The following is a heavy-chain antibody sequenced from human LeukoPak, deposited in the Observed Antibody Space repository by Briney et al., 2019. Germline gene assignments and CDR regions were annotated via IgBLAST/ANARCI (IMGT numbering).Heavy chain of an antibody. Sequence: GGSLRLSCAASGFSVSSNYINWVRQAPGKGLEWVSVIYNGGNTNYAGSVKGRFTISRDRSKNTLYLQMNSLRVEDTAVYYCARGQACSGSFSFHFDFWGQGNLVTVSA. J-gene: IGHJ4*02. D-gene: IGHD1-26*01. CDR2: IYNGGNT. CDR1: GFSVSSNY. V-gene: IGHV3-66*01. CDR3: ARGQACSGSFSFHFDF.